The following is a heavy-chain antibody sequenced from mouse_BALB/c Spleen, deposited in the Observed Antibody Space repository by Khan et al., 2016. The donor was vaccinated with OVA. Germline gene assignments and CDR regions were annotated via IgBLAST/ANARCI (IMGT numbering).Heavy chain of an antibody. CDR1: GYTFTSYT. V-gene: IGHV1-4*01. CDR2: INPSNGYT. Sequence: QVQLQQSGAELARPGASVKMSCKASGYTFTSYTIHWIKLRPGQGLEWIGYINPSNGYTNYNQKFKDKATLTADKSSTTAYMQLSSLTSDDSAVXNCVRDGANDRIDGWFAYWGKGTMVTVSA. J-gene: IGHJ3*01. CDR3: VRDGANDRIDGWFAY. D-gene: IGHD2-14*01.